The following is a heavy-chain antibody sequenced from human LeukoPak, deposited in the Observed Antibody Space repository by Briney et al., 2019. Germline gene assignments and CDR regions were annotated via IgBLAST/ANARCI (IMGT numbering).Heavy chain of an antibody. V-gene: IGHV5-10-1*01. Sequence: GGSLKISCKGSGYCFTSYWISWVRQMPGKGLEWMGRIDPSDSYTNYSPSFQGHVTMSADKSSSTDYLQWSRLKASDTAMYYCARRWPSYSSGQRGFDYWGQGTLVTVSS. J-gene: IGHJ4*02. CDR3: ARRWPSYSSGQRGFDY. CDR2: IDPSDSYT. CDR1: GYCFTSYW. D-gene: IGHD6-25*01.